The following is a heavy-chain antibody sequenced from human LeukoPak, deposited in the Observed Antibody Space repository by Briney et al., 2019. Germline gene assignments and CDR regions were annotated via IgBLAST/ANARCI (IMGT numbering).Heavy chain of an antibody. CDR1: GGSISSYY. Sequence: SETLSLTCTVSGGSISSYYWSWIRQPPGKGLEWIGYIYYSGSTNYNPSLKGRVTISVDTSKNQFSLKLSSVTAADTAVYYCARGGYSYGYGFGSWFDPWGQGTLVTVSS. CDR3: ARGGYSYGYGFGSWFDP. CDR2: IYYSGST. D-gene: IGHD5-18*01. J-gene: IGHJ5*02. V-gene: IGHV4-59*01.